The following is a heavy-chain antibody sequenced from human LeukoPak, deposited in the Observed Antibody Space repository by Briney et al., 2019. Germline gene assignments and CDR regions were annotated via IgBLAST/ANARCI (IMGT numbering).Heavy chain of an antibody. CDR2: IYYSGST. D-gene: IGHD5-18*01. CDR3: ARAYFGYSYGT. V-gene: IGHV4-59*08. CDR1: GGSISSYY. Sequence: SETLSLTCTVSGGSISSYYWSWIRQPPGKGLGWIGYIYYSGSTNYNPSLKSRVTISVDTSKNQFSLKLSSVTAADTAVYYCARAYFGYSYGTWGQGTLVTVSS. J-gene: IGHJ4*02.